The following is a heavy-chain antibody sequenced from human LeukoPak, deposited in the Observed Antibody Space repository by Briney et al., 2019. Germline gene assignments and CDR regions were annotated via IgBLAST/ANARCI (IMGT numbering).Heavy chain of an antibody. CDR2: ISAYNGNT. CDR3: ARDQDEQQLTYYMDV. J-gene: IGHJ6*03. V-gene: IGHV1-18*01. D-gene: IGHD6-13*01. CDR1: GYTFTSYG. Sequence: GASVKVSCKASGYTFTSYGISWVRQAPGQGLEWMGWISAYNGNTNYAQKLQGRVTMTTDTSTSTAYMELRSLRSDDTAVYYCARDQDEQQLTYYMDVWGKGTTVTVSS.